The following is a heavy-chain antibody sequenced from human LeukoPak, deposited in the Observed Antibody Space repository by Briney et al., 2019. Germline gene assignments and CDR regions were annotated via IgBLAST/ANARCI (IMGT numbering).Heavy chain of an antibody. CDR2: IYYSGST. J-gene: IGHJ2*01. Sequence: SETLSLTCTVSGGSISSSSYYWGWIRQPPGKGLEWIGSIYYSGSTYYNPSLKSRVTISVDTSKNQFSLKLSSVTAADTAVYYCHSYDNWRFDLWGRGTLVTVSS. V-gene: IGHV4-39*01. D-gene: IGHD5-18*01. CDR1: GGSISSSSYY. CDR3: HSYDNWRFDL.